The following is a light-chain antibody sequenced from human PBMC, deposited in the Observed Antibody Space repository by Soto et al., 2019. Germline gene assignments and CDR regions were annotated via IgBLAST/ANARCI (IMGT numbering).Light chain of an antibody. CDR1: SSDVGGYIY. CDR3: SSFTSSNTVI. CDR2: DVS. Sequence: QSALTQPASVSGSPGQSITISCTGTSSDVGGYIYVSWYQQHPGKAPKLMIYDVSNRPSGVSNRFSGSKSGNTASLTISGLQAEDDADYYCSSFTSSNTVIFGGGTKLTVL. J-gene: IGLJ2*01. V-gene: IGLV2-14*01.